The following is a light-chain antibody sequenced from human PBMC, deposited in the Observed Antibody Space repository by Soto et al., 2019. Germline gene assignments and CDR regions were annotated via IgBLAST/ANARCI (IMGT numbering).Light chain of an antibody. CDR1: QSVSSYY. Sequence: EIVLTQSPGNRSLSPGERATLSCRASQSVSSYYLAWYQQKPGQAPRLLIYGASTRATGIPDRFSGSGSGTDFTLTITRLETEDCALYYCQQSPVTFGQGTKVDIK. CDR3: QQSPVT. V-gene: IGKV3-20*01. J-gene: IGKJ1*01. CDR2: GAS.